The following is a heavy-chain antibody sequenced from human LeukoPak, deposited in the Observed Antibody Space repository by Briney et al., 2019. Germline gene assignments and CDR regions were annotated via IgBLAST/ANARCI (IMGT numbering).Heavy chain of an antibody. D-gene: IGHD2-21*01. J-gene: IGHJ5*02. Sequence: SETLSLTFTVSGRSISSHYWSWIRQPPGKGLEWIGYIYYSGSTNYNPSLKSRVTISVDTSKDQFSLKLSSVTAADPAVYYCARGAIPNWFDPWGQGTLVTVYS. CDR2: IYYSGST. V-gene: IGHV4-59*11. CDR1: GRSISSHY. CDR3: ARGAIPNWFDP.